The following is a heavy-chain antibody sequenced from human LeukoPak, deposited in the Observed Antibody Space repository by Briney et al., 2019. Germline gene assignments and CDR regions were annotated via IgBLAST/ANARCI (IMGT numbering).Heavy chain of an antibody. CDR3: ARAPHHRGSVDY. V-gene: IGHV1-69*13. Sequence: GASVKVSCKASGGTFSSYAISWVRQAPGQGLEWMGGIIPIFGTTNYAQKFQGRVTITADESTSTAYMELSSLRSEDTAVYYCARAPHHRGSVDYWGQGTLVTVSS. CDR1: GGTFSSYA. CDR2: IIPIFGTT. J-gene: IGHJ4*02. D-gene: IGHD2-15*01.